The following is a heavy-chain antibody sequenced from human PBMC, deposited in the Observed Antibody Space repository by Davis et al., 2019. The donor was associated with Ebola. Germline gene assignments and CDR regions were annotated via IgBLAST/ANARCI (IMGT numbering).Heavy chain of an antibody. J-gene: IGHJ4*02. Sequence: PGGSLRLSCAASGFTFSSYWIYWVRQAPGKGLEWVSRISNDGRSTSYADSVKGRFTISRDNAKSTLYLQMNSLTAEDTAVYYCVRTTYGAPEYWGQGTLVTVSS. CDR2: ISNDGRST. CDR1: GFTFSSYW. CDR3: VRTTYGAPEY. V-gene: IGHV3-74*01. D-gene: IGHD4-17*01.